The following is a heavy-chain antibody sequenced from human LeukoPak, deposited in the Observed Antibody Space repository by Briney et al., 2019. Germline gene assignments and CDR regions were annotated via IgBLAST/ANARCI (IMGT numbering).Heavy chain of an antibody. CDR1: GYTFTSYD. Sequence: SVTVSCMASGYTFTSYDIHWVRPATGQGLAGMGWMNPNSGNTGYAQKLQGRITMIRNNSISTAYMELSSLRSEDTAVYYCARVQHGARGVLYYYYGMDVWGQGTTVTVSS. D-gene: IGHD3-10*01. J-gene: IGHJ6*02. V-gene: IGHV1-8*01. CDR3: ARVQHGARGVLYYYYGMDV. CDR2: MNPNSGNT.